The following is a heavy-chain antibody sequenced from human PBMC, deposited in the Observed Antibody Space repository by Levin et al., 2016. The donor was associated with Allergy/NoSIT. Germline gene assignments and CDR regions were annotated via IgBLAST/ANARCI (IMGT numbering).Heavy chain of an antibody. D-gene: IGHD1-26*01. CDR3: ARTYSGSYSFDY. V-gene: IGHV3-30*03. J-gene: IGHJ4*02. Sequence: WIRQPPGKGLEWVAVISYDGSNKYYADSVKGRFTISRDNSKNTLYLQMNSLRAEDTAVYYCARTYSGSYSFDYWGQGTLVTVSS. CDR2: ISYDGSNK.